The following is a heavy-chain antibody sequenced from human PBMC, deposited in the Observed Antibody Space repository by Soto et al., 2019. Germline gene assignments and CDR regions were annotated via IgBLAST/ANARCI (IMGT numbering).Heavy chain of an antibody. J-gene: IGHJ6*02. V-gene: IGHV3-48*02. CDR1: GFTFSSYS. Sequence: PGGSLRLSCAASGFTFSSYSMNWVRQAPGKGLEWVSYISSSSSTIYYADSVKGRFTISRDNAKNSLYLQMNSLRDEDTAVYYCARDLYSSSWYGNYYYYGMDVWGQGTTVTVSS. D-gene: IGHD6-13*01. CDR2: ISSSSSTI. CDR3: ARDLYSSSWYGNYYYYGMDV.